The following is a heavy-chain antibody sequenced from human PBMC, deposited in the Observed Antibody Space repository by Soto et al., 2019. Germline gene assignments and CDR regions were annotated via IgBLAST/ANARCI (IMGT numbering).Heavy chain of an antibody. CDR1: GDSINSDSYY. V-gene: IGHV4-39*01. Sequence: QLQLQESGPGLVKPSETPSLTCSVSGDSINSDSYYWGWIRQPPGKGLEWIGSIYYRGNTYYNPSLKTRVTISLDKSKSQFSLKLNSVTAADSAVYFCARLEGLATISYYFDYWRQGTLVTVSS. CDR2: IYYRGNT. D-gene: IGHD3-9*01. CDR3: ARLEGLATISYYFDY. J-gene: IGHJ4*02.